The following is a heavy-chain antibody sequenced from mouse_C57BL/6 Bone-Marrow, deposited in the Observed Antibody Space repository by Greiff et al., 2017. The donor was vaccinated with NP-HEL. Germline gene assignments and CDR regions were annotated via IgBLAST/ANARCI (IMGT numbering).Heavy chain of an antibody. Sequence: QVQLQQSGPELVKPGASVKISCKASGYTFTDYYINWVKQRPGQGLEWIGWIFPGSGSTYYNEKFKGKATLTVDKSSSTAYMLLSSLTSEDSAVYFCARSGTTVVAREFAYWGQGTLVTVSA. D-gene: IGHD1-1*01. J-gene: IGHJ3*01. CDR2: IFPGSGST. CDR1: GYTFTDYY. CDR3: ARSGTTVVAREFAY. V-gene: IGHV1-75*01.